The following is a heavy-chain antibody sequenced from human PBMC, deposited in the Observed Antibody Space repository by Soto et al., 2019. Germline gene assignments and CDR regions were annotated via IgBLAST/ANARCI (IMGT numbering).Heavy chain of an antibody. CDR1: GDSINTYT. Sequence: SETLSLTCTVSGDSINTYTWAWIRQPPGKGLEWIGYIFSSGSTNYNPSLQSRLTMSVDTSKNLFSLKLNSVTAADTAVYYCARGDQELDYWGQGTLVTVSS. V-gene: IGHV4-59*01. CDR3: ARGDQELDY. CDR2: IFSSGST. D-gene: IGHD1-26*01. J-gene: IGHJ4*02.